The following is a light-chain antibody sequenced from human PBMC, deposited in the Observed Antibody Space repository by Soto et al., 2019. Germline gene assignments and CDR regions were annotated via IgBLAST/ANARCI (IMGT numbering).Light chain of an antibody. V-gene: IGKV1-5*01. CDR1: ESLIGW. CDR2: DAS. CDR3: QQYKRYPWT. Sequence: DIQLTQSPSTLSASVGDTVTISCRASESLIGWLAWYQQRPGSAPKLLIYDASSLEGGVPSRFTGDGSGTEFSLTIASLQPDDFGTYYCQQYKRYPWTFVQGTKVDLK. J-gene: IGKJ1*01.